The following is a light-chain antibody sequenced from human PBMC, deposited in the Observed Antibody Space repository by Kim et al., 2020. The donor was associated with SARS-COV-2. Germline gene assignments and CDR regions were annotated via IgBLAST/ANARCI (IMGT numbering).Light chain of an antibody. J-gene: IGLJ1*01. V-gene: IGLV2-14*03. CDR3: NSYTTSNTYV. Sequence: QSALTQPASVSAFPGQSITVSCTGTTGDVGAYNHVSWYQQHPGKVPRLMIYDVTKRPSGVSSRFSGSKSGNTASLTISGLQAEDEADYYCNSYTTSNTYVFGTGTKVTVL. CDR2: DVT. CDR1: TGDVGAYNH.